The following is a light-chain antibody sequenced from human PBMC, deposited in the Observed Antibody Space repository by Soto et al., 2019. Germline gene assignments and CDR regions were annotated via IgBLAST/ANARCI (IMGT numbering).Light chain of an antibody. CDR3: MQGISFT. Sequence: VLTQSPLSLPVTLGQPASISCRSSQSLVHSDGNTYLNWFQQRPGQAPRRLIYKASNRDSGVPDRFSGSGSGTYFTLTISKVEADAVGIYYCMQGISFTFGQGTRVEIK. J-gene: IGKJ1*01. V-gene: IGKV2-30*02. CDR2: KAS. CDR1: QSLVHSDGNTY.